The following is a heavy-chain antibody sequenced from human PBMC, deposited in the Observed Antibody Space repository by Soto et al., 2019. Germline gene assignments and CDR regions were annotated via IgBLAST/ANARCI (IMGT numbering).Heavy chain of an antibody. Sequence: LRLSCAASGLTFSRYAMTWVRQAPGKGLEWVSAMSGGGETTYYADSVKGRFTISRDNSRNTLYLQMNSLRAEDTAAYYCAKWHTYYYDSRGFSGFDCWGRGTLVTVSS. CDR1: GLTFSRYA. D-gene: IGHD3-22*01. J-gene: IGHJ4*02. CDR2: MSGGGETT. V-gene: IGHV3-23*01. CDR3: AKWHTYYYDSRGFSGFDC.